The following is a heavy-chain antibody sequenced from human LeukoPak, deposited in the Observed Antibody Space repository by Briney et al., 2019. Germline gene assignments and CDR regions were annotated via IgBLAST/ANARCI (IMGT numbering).Heavy chain of an antibody. CDR3: ARGEVVAVAGTPAYYFDY. CDR2: IYYSGST. Sequence: SETLSLPCTVSGGSVSSGSYYWSWIRQPPGKGLEWIGHIYYSGSTNYNPSLKSRVTISVDTSKNQFSLKLSSVTAADTAVYYCARGEVVAVAGTPAYYFDYWGQGTLVTVSS. D-gene: IGHD6-19*01. CDR1: GGSVSSGSYY. V-gene: IGHV4-61*01. J-gene: IGHJ4*02.